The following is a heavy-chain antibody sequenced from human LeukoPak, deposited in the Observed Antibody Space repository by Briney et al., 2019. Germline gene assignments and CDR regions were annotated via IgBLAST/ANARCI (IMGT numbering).Heavy chain of an antibody. CDR1: GYTFTSYG. V-gene: IGHV1-18*01. CDR2: ISAYNGNT. D-gene: IGHD3-22*01. Sequence: ASVKVSCKASGYTFTSYGISWVRQAPGQGLEGMGWISAYNGNTNYVQKLQGRVTMTTDTSTSTAYMELRSLRSDDTAVYYCARGLPTYYYDSSGYYYGFDYWGQGTLVTVSS. J-gene: IGHJ4*02. CDR3: ARGLPTYYYDSSGYYYGFDY.